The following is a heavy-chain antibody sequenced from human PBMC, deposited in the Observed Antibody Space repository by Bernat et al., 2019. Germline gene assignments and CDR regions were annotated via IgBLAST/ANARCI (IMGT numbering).Heavy chain of an antibody. D-gene: IGHD6-13*01. V-gene: IGHV3-72*01. CDR1: GFSFSDHY. CDR3: TRVKGYGPDY. J-gene: IGHJ4*02. CDR2: IRNKAKSYTT. Sequence: EVQLVESGGGLVQPGGSLRLSCEASGFSFSDHYMEWVRQAPGKGQEGFGRIRNKAKSYTTAFAASVKGRFTISRNESTNSLFLQMNSLKTADTAVYYCTRVKGYGPDYWGQGTLVTVSS.